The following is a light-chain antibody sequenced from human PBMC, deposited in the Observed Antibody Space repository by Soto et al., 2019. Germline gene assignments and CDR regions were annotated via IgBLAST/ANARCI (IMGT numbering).Light chain of an antibody. CDR1: ESVGSN. CDR2: GAS. Sequence: EIVMTQSPATLSVSPGERATLSCRASESVGSNLAWYQQKPGQAPRLLIHGASKRATGIPARFSGSGSGTEFTLIVSSLQSEDSAVYYCQQYYHWPRTFGQGTKVDIK. CDR3: QQYYHWPRT. J-gene: IGKJ1*01. V-gene: IGKV3-15*01.